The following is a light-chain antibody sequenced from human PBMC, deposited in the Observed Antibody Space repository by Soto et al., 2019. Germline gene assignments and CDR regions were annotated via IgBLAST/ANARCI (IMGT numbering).Light chain of an antibody. Sequence: DLQMTQSPSAMSASVGDRVTITCRASQGINNYLAWFQQNPGEVPKRLIYTASSLQSGVPSRFSGSGSGTEFTLTIISLQPEDFATYYCLQHNSYPLIFGGGTKVEIK. V-gene: IGKV1-17*03. CDR2: TAS. J-gene: IGKJ4*01. CDR1: QGINNY. CDR3: LQHNSYPLI.